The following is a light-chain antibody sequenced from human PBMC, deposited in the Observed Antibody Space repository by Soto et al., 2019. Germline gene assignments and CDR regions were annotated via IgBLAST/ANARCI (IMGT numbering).Light chain of an antibody. Sequence: DIVMTQSPDSLAVSLGERATINCKSSQSVLYSSNNKNYLAWYQQKPGQPPKLLIYWASTRESGVPDRFRGSGSGTDFTLTISSLQAEDVEVYYLQQYYSTPSITFGQGTRLEIK. V-gene: IGKV4-1*01. J-gene: IGKJ5*01. CDR2: WAS. CDR1: QSVLYSSNNKNY. CDR3: QQYYSTPSIT.